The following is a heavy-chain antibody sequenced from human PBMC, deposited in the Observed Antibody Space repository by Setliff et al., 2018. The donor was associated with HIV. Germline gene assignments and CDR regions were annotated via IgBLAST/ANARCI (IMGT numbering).Heavy chain of an antibody. CDR2: IKSDRDGETT. CDR1: GFNFNKVW. J-gene: IGHJ4*02. Sequence: SGGSLRLSCAASGFNFNKVWMNWVRQAPGKGLEWIGRIKSDRDGETTEYAAPVKDRFIISRDDSKNMLYLQMNSLKTEDTALYYCATDNCGGDCYLNYWGLGTLVTVSS. CDR3: ATDNCGGDCYLNY. V-gene: IGHV3-15*07. D-gene: IGHD2-21*02.